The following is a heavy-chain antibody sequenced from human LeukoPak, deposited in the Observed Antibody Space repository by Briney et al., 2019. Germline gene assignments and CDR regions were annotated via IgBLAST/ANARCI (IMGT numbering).Heavy chain of an antibody. V-gene: IGHV4-34*01. J-gene: IGHJ4*02. Sequence: SETLSLTCAVYGGSFSGYYWSWIRQPPGKGLEWTGEINHSGSTNYNPSLKSRVTISVDTSKNQFSLKLSSVTAADTAVYYCVFSGGSWYWAFDYWGQGTLVTVSS. CDR2: INHSGST. CDR1: GGSFSGYY. D-gene: IGHD6-13*01. CDR3: VFSGGSWYWAFDY.